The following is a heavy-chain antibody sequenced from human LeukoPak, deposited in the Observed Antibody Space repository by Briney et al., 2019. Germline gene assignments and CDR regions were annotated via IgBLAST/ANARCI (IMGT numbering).Heavy chain of an antibody. D-gene: IGHD7-27*01. CDR1: GYTFTSYG. V-gene: IGHV1-18*01. J-gene: IGHJ6*03. CDR3: ARALLGGYYYYMDV. CDR2: ISAYNGNT. Sequence: GASVKVSCKASGYTFTSYGISWVRQAPGQGLEWMGWISAYNGNTNYAQKFQGRVTITRNTSISTAYMELSSLRSEDTAVYYCARALLGGYYYYMDVWGKGTTVTVSS.